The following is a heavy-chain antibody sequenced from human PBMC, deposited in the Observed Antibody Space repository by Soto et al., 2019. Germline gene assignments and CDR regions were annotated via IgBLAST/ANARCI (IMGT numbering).Heavy chain of an antibody. J-gene: IGHJ5*02. CDR1: GGSISSSNYY. CDR2: IYYNGKT. D-gene: IGHD2-15*01. V-gene: IGHV4-39*01. CDR3: ATSLFSAATNWLDP. Sequence: SETLSLTCTVSGGSISSSNYYWGWIRQPPGKGLEWIGYIYYNGKTYYNPSLKSRDTISVDISKNQFSLKLSSVTAADTFIYYCATSLFSAATNWLDPWGQGTLVTVSS.